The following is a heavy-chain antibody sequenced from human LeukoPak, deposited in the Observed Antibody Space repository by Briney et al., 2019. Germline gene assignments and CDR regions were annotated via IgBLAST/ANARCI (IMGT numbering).Heavy chain of an antibody. D-gene: IGHD2-15*01. CDR2: IRGDESKT. V-gene: IGHV3-74*01. J-gene: IGHJ4*02. Sequence: GGSLRLSCAASGFTFSTYWMHWVRQAPGKGLVWVSGIRGDESKTTYADSVKGRFTISRDNAKNTLYLQMNSLRAEDTAAYYCARDIVSAFDYRGQGALVTVSS. CDR1: GFTFSTYW. CDR3: ARDIVSAFDY.